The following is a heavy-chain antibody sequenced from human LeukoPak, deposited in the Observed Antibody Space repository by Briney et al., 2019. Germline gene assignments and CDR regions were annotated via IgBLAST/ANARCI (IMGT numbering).Heavy chain of an antibody. J-gene: IGHJ3*01. CDR1: GGSFTSYF. CDR2: INQSGAT. V-gene: IGHV4-34*01. Sequence: NSSETLSLTCAVYGGSFTSYFWGWIRQPPGKGLEWIGEINQSGATNYNPSLKSRVTISRDTPENQFSLRLSSVTAADTAVYYCARSRLVGTTVIVVARGAFDLWGQGNVVTVSS. CDR3: ARSRLVGTTVIVVARGAFDL. D-gene: IGHD3-22*01.